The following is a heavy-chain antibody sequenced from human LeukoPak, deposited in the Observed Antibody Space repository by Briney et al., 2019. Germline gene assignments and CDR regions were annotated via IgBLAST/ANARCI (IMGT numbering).Heavy chain of an antibody. CDR3: TTDLGTYYHGSQRLIPIDY. V-gene: IGHV3-15*01. CDR1: GFSFSSYP. Sequence: GGSLRLSCVASGFSFSSYPMNWVRQAPGKGLEWIGRIKSKTDGETTNYAEPVRGRFTISRDDSKSAVYLQMNSLKIEDTAVYYCTTDLGTYYHGSQRLIPIDYWGQGTLVTVSS. D-gene: IGHD3-10*01. J-gene: IGHJ4*02. CDR2: IKSKTDGETT.